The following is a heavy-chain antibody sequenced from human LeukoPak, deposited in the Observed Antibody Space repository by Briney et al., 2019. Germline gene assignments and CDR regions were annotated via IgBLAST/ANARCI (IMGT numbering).Heavy chain of an antibody. CDR1: GYTFTSYD. CDR2: MNPNSGNT. V-gene: IGHV1-8*03. Sequence: GASVKVSCKASGYTFTSYDINWVRQATGQGLEWMGWMNPNSGNTGYAQKCQGRVTITRNTSISTAYMELSSLRSEDTAVYYCARAAGATRRDKATERYFDYWGQGTLVTVSS. CDR3: ARAAGATRRDKATERYFDY. J-gene: IGHJ4*02. D-gene: IGHD1-26*01.